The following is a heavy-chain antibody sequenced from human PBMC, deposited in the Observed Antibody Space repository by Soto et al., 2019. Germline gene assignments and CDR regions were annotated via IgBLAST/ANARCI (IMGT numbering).Heavy chain of an antibody. CDR3: AVTRGGAHPHDI. V-gene: IGHV4-30-2*02. J-gene: IGHJ3*02. Sequence: SETLSLTCAISGAPITWGDYSWNWIRQPPGKGLEWIGYIFHGGSTYYNPSLRSRVTISVDRSRNQFSLKLTSVTAADTAVYFCAVTRGGAHPHDIWGQGTMVTVSS. CDR1: GAPITWGDYS. D-gene: IGHD2-21*02. CDR2: IFHGGST.